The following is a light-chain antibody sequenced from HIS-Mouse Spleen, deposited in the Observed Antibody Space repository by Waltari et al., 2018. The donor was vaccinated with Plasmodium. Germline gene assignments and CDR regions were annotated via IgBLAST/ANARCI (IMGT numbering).Light chain of an antibody. CDR1: QSNCSY. CDR2: AAS. Sequence: DIQMTQSPSSLSASVGDRVTITCRASQSNCSYLNCNQQKPGKAPKLLIYAASSLQSGVPSRFSGSGSGTDFTLTISSLQPEDFSTYYCQQSYSTWTFGQGTKVEIK. CDR3: QQSYSTWT. V-gene: IGKV1-39*01. J-gene: IGKJ1*01.